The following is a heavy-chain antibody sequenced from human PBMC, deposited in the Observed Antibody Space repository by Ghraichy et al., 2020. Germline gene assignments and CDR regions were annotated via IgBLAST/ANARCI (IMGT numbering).Heavy chain of an antibody. D-gene: IGHD3-22*01. J-gene: IGHJ3*02. CDR1: GYTFTSYG. Sequence: ALVKVSCKASGYTFTSYGITWVRQAPGQGLEWMGWISGYNDDANYAQNLQGRVTLTTDTSTSTAYMELRSLRSDDTAMYYCARNDSSGPFDIWGQGTMVTVSS. CDR2: ISGYNDDA. CDR3: ARNDSSGPFDI. V-gene: IGHV1-18*01.